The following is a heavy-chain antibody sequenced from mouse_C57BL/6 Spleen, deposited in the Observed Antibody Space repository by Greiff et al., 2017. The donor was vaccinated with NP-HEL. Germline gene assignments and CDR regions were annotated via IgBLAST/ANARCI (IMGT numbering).Heavy chain of an antibody. CDR2: IYPGDGDT. Sequence: VHLVESGAELVKPGASVKISCKASGYAFSSYWMNWVKQRPGKGLEWIGQIYPGDGDTNYNGKFKGKATMPADKSSSTAYMQLSSLTSEDSAVYFCAGSGTTVVATEGYFDDWGKGTTLTVSS. CDR3: AGSGTTVVATEGYFDD. CDR1: GYAFSSYW. D-gene: IGHD1-1*01. J-gene: IGHJ2*01. V-gene: IGHV1-80*01.